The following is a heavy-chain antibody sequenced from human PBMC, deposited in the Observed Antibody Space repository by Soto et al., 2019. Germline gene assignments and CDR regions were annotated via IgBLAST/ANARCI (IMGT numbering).Heavy chain of an antibody. V-gene: IGHV1-8*01. D-gene: IGHD6-19*01. J-gene: IGHJ4*02. CDR2: LNPNSGDT. CDR1: GYTFSSYD. CDR3: ATSGGGWYLY. Sequence: QVQLVQPGVEVKKPGASVKVSYKASGYTFSSYDINWVRQATGQGLEWMGWLNPNSGDTGYAQKFQGRVTLTRNTSINTAYIELSSLTSDDTAVYYCATSGGGWYLYWGQGTLVTVSS.